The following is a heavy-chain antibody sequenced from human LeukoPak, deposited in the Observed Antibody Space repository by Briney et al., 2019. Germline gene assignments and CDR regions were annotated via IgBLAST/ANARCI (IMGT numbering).Heavy chain of an antibody. J-gene: IGHJ4*02. CDR3: AKDLPGTTIFGALRY. CDR1: GFTFSDCV. V-gene: IGHV3-23*01. Sequence: GGSLRLSCAASGFTFSDCVISWLRQAPGKGLEWVSTITAGGGSTYYGDSVKGRFTISRDNSKNTLYLQLNSLRADDTAVYYCAKDLPGTTIFGALRYWGQGALVTVS. CDR2: ITAGGGST. D-gene: IGHD3-3*01.